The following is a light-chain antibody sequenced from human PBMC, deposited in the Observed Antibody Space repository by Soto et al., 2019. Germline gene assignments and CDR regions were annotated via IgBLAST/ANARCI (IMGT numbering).Light chain of an antibody. V-gene: IGLV2-14*01. Sequence: QSALTQPASVSGSPGQSITISCTGTSSDVGGYNYVSWYQQHPGKAPKFMIYEVSNRPSGVSNRFSGSKSGNTASLTISGLQAEDEADYYCSSYTSSSTPRVFGGGTKLTVL. CDR3: SSYTSSSTPRV. J-gene: IGLJ3*02. CDR1: SSDVGGYNY. CDR2: EVS.